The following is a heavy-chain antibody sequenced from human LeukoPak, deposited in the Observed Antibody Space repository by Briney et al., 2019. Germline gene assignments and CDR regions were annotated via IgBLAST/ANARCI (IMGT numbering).Heavy chain of an antibody. CDR1: GGSFSSYY. CDR2: INHTGST. CDR3: ARDPTNPDAFDI. J-gene: IGHJ3*02. D-gene: IGHD5-12*01. Sequence: SETLSLTCAVYGGSFSSYYWGWIRQPPGKGLEWIGEINHTGSTNYNPSLKSRVTISVDASKNQFSLKLSSVTAADTAVYYCARDPTNPDAFDIWGQGTMVTVSS. V-gene: IGHV4-34*01.